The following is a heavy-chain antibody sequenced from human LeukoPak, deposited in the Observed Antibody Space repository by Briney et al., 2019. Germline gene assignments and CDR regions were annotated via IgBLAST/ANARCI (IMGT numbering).Heavy chain of an antibody. J-gene: IGHJ4*02. CDR1: GFSFSSYA. Sequence: GGSLRLSCAASGFSFSSYAMSWVRQAPGKGLEWISAISSSGDTTYYAASVKGRSIISSDNSKYMLHLQITMRGADATAYYYCTKGNSDAGHLRGDYWGQGTLVTVSS. CDR2: ISSSGDTT. CDR3: TKGNSDAGHLRGDY. V-gene: IGHV3-23*01. D-gene: IGHD4-17*01.